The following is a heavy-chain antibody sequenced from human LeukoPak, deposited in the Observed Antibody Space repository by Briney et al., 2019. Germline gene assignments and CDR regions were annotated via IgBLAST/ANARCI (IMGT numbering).Heavy chain of an antibody. Sequence: GGSLRLSCAASGFTFSSYAMSWVRQAPGKGLEWVSAISGRGGSTYYADSVKGRFTISRDNSKNTLYLQMNSLRAEDTAVYYCAKGTRVVVVAALLGMDVWGQGTTVTVSS. CDR3: AKGTRVVVVAALLGMDV. V-gene: IGHV3-23*01. CDR1: GFTFSSYA. J-gene: IGHJ6*02. CDR2: ISGRGGST. D-gene: IGHD2-15*01.